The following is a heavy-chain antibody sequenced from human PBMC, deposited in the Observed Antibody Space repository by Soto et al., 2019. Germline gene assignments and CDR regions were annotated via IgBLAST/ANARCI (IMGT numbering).Heavy chain of an antibody. CDR3: ARDNSYGYFYYYYYMDV. V-gene: IGHV1-2*04. CDR2: INPNSGGT. D-gene: IGHD5-18*01. J-gene: IGHJ6*03. Sequence: GASVRVYCKASGYTFTGYYMHWVRQAPGQGLEWMGWINPNSGGTNYAQKFQGWVTMTRDTSISTAYMELRRLRSDDTAVYYCARDNSYGYFYYYYYMDVWGKGTTVTVSS. CDR1: GYTFTGYY.